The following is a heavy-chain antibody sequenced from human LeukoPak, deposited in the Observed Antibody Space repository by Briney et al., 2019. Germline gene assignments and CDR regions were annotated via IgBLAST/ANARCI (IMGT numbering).Heavy chain of an antibody. D-gene: IGHD2-2*01. J-gene: IGHJ4*02. CDR3: ARAPIVVVPAARRRLNYFDY. CDR2: MNPNSGNT. Sequence: GASVKVSCKASGYTFISYGINWVRQATGQGLEWMGWMNPNSGNTGYAQKFQGRVTMTRNTSISTAYMELSSLRSEDTAVYYCARAPIVVVPAARRRLNYFDYWGQGTLVTVSS. CDR1: GYTFISYG. V-gene: IGHV1-8*01.